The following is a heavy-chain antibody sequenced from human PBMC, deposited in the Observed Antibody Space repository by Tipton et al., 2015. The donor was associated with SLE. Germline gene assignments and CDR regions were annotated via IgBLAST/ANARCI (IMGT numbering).Heavy chain of an antibody. CDR2: INHSGST. Sequence: TLSLTCTVSGGSISSYYWSWIRQPPGKGLEWIGEINHSGSTNYNPSLKSRVTISVDTSKNQFSLKLSSVTAADTAVYYCAREEDIVIVPAAMRGGAFDIWGQGTMVTVSS. D-gene: IGHD2-2*01. V-gene: IGHV4-34*01. CDR3: AREEDIVIVPAAMRGGAFDI. CDR1: GGSISSYY. J-gene: IGHJ3*02.